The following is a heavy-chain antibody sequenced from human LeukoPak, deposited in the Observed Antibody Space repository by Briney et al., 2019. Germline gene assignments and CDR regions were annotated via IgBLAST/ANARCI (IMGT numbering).Heavy chain of an antibody. CDR3: AREDSSSWYLDY. Sequence: SVKVSCKASGGTFSSYAISWVRQAPGQGLEWMGGIIPIFGTANYAQKFQGRVTVTTDESTSTAYMELSSLRSEDTAVYYCAREDSSSWYLDYWGQGTLVTVSS. CDR1: GGTFSSYA. CDR2: IIPIFGTA. D-gene: IGHD6-13*01. J-gene: IGHJ4*02. V-gene: IGHV1-69*05.